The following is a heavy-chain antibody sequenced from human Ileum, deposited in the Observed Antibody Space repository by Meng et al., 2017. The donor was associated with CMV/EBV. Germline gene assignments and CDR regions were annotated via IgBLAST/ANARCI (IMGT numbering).Heavy chain of an antibody. Sequence: QVWLPESGPGLVKPAETLSLTCTVSRGSISSDYWSWIRQPAGKGLEWIGRIYTSGSTNYNPSLKSRVTMSVDTSKTQFSLKLSSVTAADTAVYYCARGPYSSSWSSFDYWGQGTLVTVSS. CDR2: IYTSGST. V-gene: IGHV4-4*07. J-gene: IGHJ4*02. CDR1: RGSISSDY. D-gene: IGHD6-13*01. CDR3: ARGPYSSSWSSFDY.